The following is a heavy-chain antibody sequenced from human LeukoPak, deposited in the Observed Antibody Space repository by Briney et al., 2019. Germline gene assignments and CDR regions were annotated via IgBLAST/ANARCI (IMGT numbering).Heavy chain of an antibody. Sequence: GGSLRLSCAASGFTFRTSAMSWVRQAPAKGLQWVSSINGGDYSTYYADSVKGRFTISRDSSKNILYLQMNSLRAEDTAVYYCARHLSGDDIWGQGTMVTVSS. CDR3: ARHLSGDDI. D-gene: IGHD4-17*01. CDR1: GFTFRTSA. CDR2: INGGDYST. V-gene: IGHV3-23*01. J-gene: IGHJ3*02.